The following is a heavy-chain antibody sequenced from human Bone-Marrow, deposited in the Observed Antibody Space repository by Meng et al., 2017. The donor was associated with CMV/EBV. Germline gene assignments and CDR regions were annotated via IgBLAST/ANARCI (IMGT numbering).Heavy chain of an antibody. J-gene: IGHJ4*02. CDR3: ARVPAFWGNSGYL. CDR2: IYYSGST. Sequence: SETLSLTCTVSGGSISSSSYYWGWIRQPPGKGLEWIGSIYYSGSTYYNPSLKSRVTISVDTSKNQFSLKLSSVTAADTAVYYCARVPAFWGNSGYLWGQRTLVTVSS. V-gene: IGHV4-39*01. D-gene: IGHD5-12*01. CDR1: GGSISSSSYY.